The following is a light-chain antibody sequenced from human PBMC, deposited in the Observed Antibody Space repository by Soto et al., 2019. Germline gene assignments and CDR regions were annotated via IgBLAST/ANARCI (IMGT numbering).Light chain of an antibody. CDR1: QSVSIN. J-gene: IGKJ3*01. CDR3: QQYNKWPPIT. Sequence: EIVMTQSPATLSVSPGERATLSCSASQSVSINLARYQQKFGQAPRLLIYHASTRATGIPARFSGSGSGTDFTLTISSLQSEDFAVYYCQQYNKWPPITFGPGTKVDIK. CDR2: HAS. V-gene: IGKV3D-15*01.